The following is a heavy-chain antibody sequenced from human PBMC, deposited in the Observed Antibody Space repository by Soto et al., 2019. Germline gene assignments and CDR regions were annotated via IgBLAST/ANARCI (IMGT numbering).Heavy chain of an antibody. J-gene: IGHJ6*02. CDR1: GFTFSSYG. CDR2: IWYDGSNK. Sequence: QVQLVESGGGVVQPGRSLRLSCAASGFTFSSYGMHWVRQAPGKGLEWVAVIWYDGSNKYYADSVKGRFTIARDNSKNTLYLQMSSLRAEDTAVYYCARDGIAGYGMDVWGQGTTVTVSS. V-gene: IGHV3-33*01. CDR3: ARDGIAGYGMDV. D-gene: IGHD1-1*01.